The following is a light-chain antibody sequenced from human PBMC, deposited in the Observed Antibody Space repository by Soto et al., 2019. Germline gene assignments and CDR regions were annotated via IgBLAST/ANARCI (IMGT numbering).Light chain of an antibody. J-gene: IGKJ1*01. CDR1: QSIDNRD. Sequence: EILLTQSPGTLSSSPGERATLSCRASQSIDNRDLAWYQHKPGQAPRLLIYATSSMATGLPDRFGGSGSGTDVNLTINRLEHEDFAVYYWQQYFCSSWTFGQGTKVDI. V-gene: IGKV3-20*01. CDR2: ATS. CDR3: QQYFCSSWT.